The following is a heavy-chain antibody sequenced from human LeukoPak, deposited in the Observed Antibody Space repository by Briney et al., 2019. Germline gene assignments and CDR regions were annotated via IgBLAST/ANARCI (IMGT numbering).Heavy chain of an antibody. D-gene: IGHD3-22*01. V-gene: IGHV3-7*01. CDR3: ARDLNYYDSSGYYYGFDY. J-gene: IGHJ4*02. CDR2: IKQDGSEK. Sequence: GGSLRLSCAASGFTFSSYWMSWVRQAPGKGLEWVANIKQDGSEKYYVDSVKGRFTISRDNAKNSLYLQMNSLRAEDTAVYYCARDLNYYDSSGYYYGFDYWGQGTLVTVSS. CDR1: GFTFSSYW.